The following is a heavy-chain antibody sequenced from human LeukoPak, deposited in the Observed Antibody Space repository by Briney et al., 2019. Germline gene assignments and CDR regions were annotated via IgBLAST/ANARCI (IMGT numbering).Heavy chain of an antibody. Sequence: ASETLSLTCAVYGGSFSGYYWSWIRQPPGKGLEWIGEINHSGSTYYNPSLKSRVTISVDTSKNQFSLKLSSVTAADTAVYYCARAHSYGPQYYFDHWGQGTLVTVSS. CDR3: ARAHSYGPQYYFDH. CDR1: GGSFSGYY. V-gene: IGHV4-34*01. CDR2: INHSGST. D-gene: IGHD5-18*01. J-gene: IGHJ4*02.